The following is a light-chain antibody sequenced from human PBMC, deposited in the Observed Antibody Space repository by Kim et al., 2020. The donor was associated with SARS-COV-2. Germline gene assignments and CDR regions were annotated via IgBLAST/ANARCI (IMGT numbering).Light chain of an antibody. V-gene: IGLV3-19*01. CDR2: GKN. J-gene: IGLJ3*02. CDR3: NSRDSSGNHMV. Sequence: SSELTQDPAVSVALGQTVRITCQGDSLRRYYASWYQHKPGQAPVLVIYGKNNRPSGIPDRFSGFSSGNTASLTLTGAQAEDEADYSCNSRDSSGNHMVF. CDR1: SLRRYY.